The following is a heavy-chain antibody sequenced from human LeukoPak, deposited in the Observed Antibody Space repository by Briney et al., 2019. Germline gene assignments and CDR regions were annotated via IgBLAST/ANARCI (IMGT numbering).Heavy chain of an antibody. Sequence: GGSLRLSCAASGFIFSNYWMTWVRQAPGKGLEWVANIRGDGYVKHFADSVKGRFTISRDNAKNSVDLQMNNLRAEDTAVFYCVRNGDYYRLDYWGQGTLVTVSS. CDR1: GFIFSNYW. V-gene: IGHV3-7*01. J-gene: IGHJ4*02. D-gene: IGHD2-21*02. CDR2: IRGDGYVK. CDR3: VRNGDYYRLDY.